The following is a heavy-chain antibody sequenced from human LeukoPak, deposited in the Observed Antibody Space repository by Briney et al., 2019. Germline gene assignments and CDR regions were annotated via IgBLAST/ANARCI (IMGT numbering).Heavy chain of an antibody. CDR1: GGTFSSYA. CDR2: IIPIFGTA. CDR3: ARDPRGNPKGGYYYYGMDV. Sequence: SVKVSCTASGGTFSSYAISWVRQAPGQGLEWMGGIIPIFGTANYAQKFQGRVTITADESTSTAYMELSSLRSEDTAVYYCARDPRGNPKGGYYYYGMDVWGQGTTVTVSS. J-gene: IGHJ6*02. V-gene: IGHV1-69*13.